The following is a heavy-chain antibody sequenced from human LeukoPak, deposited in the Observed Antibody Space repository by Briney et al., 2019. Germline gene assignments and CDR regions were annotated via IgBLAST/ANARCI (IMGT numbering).Heavy chain of an antibody. CDR2: ISSGRSVM. D-gene: IGHD5/OR15-5a*01. Sequence: GGSLRLSCAASGFTFSGYGMSWVRQAAGKGLEWISHISSGRSVMNYADSVKGRFTISRDNGKNSVYLQMNSLRDEDTAVYYCAGGVYGYNAFDHWGQGTLVSVSS. CDR3: AGGVYGYNAFDH. CDR1: GFTFSGYG. V-gene: IGHV3-48*02. J-gene: IGHJ4*02.